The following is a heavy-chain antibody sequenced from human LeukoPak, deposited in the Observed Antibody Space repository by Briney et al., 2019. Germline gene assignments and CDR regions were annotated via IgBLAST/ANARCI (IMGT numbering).Heavy chain of an antibody. V-gene: IGHV4-59*01. D-gene: IGHD3-10*01. CDR1: GGSISDYY. Sequence: SETLSLTCTVSGGSISDYYWNWIRQPPGKGLQWIGYIYYSGSTNYNPSLKSRVTISVDTFKNQFSLKLTSVTAADTAVYYCAGDSHGTDYWGQGTLVTVSS. CDR2: IYYSGST. CDR3: AGDSHGTDY. J-gene: IGHJ4*02.